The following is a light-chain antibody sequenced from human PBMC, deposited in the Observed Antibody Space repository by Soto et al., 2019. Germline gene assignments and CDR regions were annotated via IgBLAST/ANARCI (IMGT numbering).Light chain of an antibody. Sequence: DIQLTQSPSFLSASVGDRVTITCRASQGISSYLAWYQQKPGKAPKLLIYAASTLQSGVPSRFSGSGSGTAFTLTISSLQPEDFATYYCQQLNSYLITFGQRTRLEIK. CDR1: QGISSY. V-gene: IGKV1-9*01. J-gene: IGKJ5*01. CDR2: AAS. CDR3: QQLNSYLIT.